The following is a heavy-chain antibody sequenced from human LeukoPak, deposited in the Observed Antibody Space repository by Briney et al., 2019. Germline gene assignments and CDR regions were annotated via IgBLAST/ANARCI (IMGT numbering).Heavy chain of an antibody. CDR1: GFTLSSYG. V-gene: IGHV3-30*18. Sequence: GGSLRLSCAASGFTLSSYGMHWVRQAPGKGLEWVAVISYDGSNKYYADSVKGRFTISRDNSKNTLYLQMNSLRAEDTAVYYCAKDEGPYCSSTSCPFDPWGQGTLVTVSS. J-gene: IGHJ5*02. CDR3: AKDEGPYCSSTSCPFDP. CDR2: ISYDGSNK. D-gene: IGHD2-2*01.